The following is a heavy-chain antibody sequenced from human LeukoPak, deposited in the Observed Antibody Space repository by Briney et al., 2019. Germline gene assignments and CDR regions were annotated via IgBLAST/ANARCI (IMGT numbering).Heavy chain of an antibody. J-gene: IGHJ6*02. CDR3: ARIRTSTAMVPYYYYGMDV. CDR2: IYYSGST. CDR1: GGSISSYY. Sequence: PSETLSLTCTVSGGSISSYYWSWIRQPPGKGLEWVGYIYYSGSTNYNPSLKSRVTISVDTSKNQFSLKLSSVTAADTAVYYCARIRTSTAMVPYYYYGMDVWGQGTTVTVSS. V-gene: IGHV4-59*12. D-gene: IGHD5-18*01.